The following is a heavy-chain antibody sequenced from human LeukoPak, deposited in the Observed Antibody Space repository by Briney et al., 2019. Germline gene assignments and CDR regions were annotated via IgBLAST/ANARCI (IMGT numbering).Heavy chain of an antibody. J-gene: IGHJ4*02. CDR2: IYYSGST. D-gene: IGHD5-24*01. Sequence: PSETLSLTCTVSAGSISSYYWSWIRQPPGKGLEWIGYIYYSGSTNYNPSLKSRVTISVDTSKNQFSLKLSSVTAADTAVYYCARGEDGYNYSLDYWGQGTLVTVSS. V-gene: IGHV4-59*01. CDR3: ARGEDGYNYSLDY. CDR1: AGSISSYY.